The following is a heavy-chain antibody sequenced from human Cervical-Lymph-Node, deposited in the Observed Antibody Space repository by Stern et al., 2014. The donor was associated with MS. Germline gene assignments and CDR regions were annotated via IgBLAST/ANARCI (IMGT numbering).Heavy chain of an antibody. Sequence: LQLVESGGGVVQPGRSLRLSCAASGFTFSSYAMHWVRQAPGKGLEWVAVISYDGSNKYYADSVKGRFTISRDNSKNTLYLQMNSLRAEDTAVYYCARDYCGGDCPEGWFDPWGQGTLVTVSS. CDR1: GFTFSSYA. J-gene: IGHJ5*02. D-gene: IGHD2-21*02. V-gene: IGHV3-30-3*01. CDR3: ARDYCGGDCPEGWFDP. CDR2: ISYDGSNK.